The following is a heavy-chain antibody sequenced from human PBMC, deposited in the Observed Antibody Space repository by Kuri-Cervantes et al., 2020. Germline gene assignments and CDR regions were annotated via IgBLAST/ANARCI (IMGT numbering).Heavy chain of an antibody. Sequence: GGSLRLSCAASGFTFSSYAMSWVRQAPGKGLEWVSAISGSGGSTYYADSVKGRFTISRDNSENTLYLQMNSLRAEDTAVYYCARSRYRYCSGGSCYCFDYWGQGTLVTVSS. CDR1: GFTFSSYA. CDR2: ISGSGGST. D-gene: IGHD2-15*01. CDR3: ARSRYRYCSGGSCYCFDY. V-gene: IGHV3-23*01. J-gene: IGHJ4*02.